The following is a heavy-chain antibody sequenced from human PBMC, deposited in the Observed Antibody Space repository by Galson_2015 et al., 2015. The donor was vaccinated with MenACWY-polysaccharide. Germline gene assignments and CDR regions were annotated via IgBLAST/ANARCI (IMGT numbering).Heavy chain of an antibody. J-gene: IGHJ4*02. V-gene: IGHV3-49*02. Sequence: VKGRFTISRDDSKSIAYLQMNSLKTEDTAVYYCTRHAHYDILTGYSMYFDYWGQGTLVTVSS. CDR3: TRHAHYDILTGYSMYFDY. D-gene: IGHD3-9*01.